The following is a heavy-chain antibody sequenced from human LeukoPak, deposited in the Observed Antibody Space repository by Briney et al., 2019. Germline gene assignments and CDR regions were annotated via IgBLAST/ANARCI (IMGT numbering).Heavy chain of an antibody. CDR1: GYSISSGYY. Sequence: PSETLSLTCTVSGYSISSGYYWGWIRQPPGKGLEWIGSIYHSGSTYYNPSLKSRVTISVDRSKNQFSLKLSSVTAADTAVYYCARTITIFGVYDAFDIWGQGTMVTVSS. CDR3: ARTITIFGVYDAFDI. V-gene: IGHV4-38-2*02. CDR2: IYHSGST. D-gene: IGHD3-3*01. J-gene: IGHJ3*02.